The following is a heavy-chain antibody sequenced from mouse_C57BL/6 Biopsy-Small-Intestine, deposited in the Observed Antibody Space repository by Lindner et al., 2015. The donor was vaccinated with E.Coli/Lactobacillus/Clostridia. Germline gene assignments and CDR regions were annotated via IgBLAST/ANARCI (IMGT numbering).Heavy chain of an antibody. CDR3: ARGSNYDGAWFAY. CDR1: GYTFTTYP. J-gene: IGHJ3*01. CDR2: FHPYNDDT. D-gene: IGHD2-5*01. V-gene: IGHV1-47*01. Sequence: VQLQESGPELVKPGASVKMSCKASGYTFTTYPIEWMKQNQGKSLEWIGNFHPYNDDTKYNEKFKGKATLTVEKSSTTVYLELSRLTSDDSAVYYCARGSNYDGAWFAYWGQGTLVTVSA.